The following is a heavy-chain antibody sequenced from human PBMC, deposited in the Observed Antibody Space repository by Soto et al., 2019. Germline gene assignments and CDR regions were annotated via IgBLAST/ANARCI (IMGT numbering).Heavy chain of an antibody. J-gene: IGHJ3*01. CDR3: AKLNPFDL. Sequence: QVQLVESGGGVVQPGRSLRLSCAASGFTFSSYGMHWVRQAPGKGLEWVAVISYDGSNKYYADSVKGRITISRDNSKNPQYLQINMLSAEDTAVYYCAKLNPFDLWGQGTMVTVSS. CDR1: GFTFSSYG. CDR2: ISYDGSNK. V-gene: IGHV3-30*18.